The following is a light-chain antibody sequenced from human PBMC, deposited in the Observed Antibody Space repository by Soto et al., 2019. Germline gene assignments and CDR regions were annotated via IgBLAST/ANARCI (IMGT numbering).Light chain of an antibody. Sequence: DIVMTQSPATLSVSPGQRSTLSCGASQSVGSDLAWYQQKTGQAPGLLLYGASSRATGIPDRFSGSGSGTDFTLTISRLEPEDFAVYYCHQYASWTFGQGTKVDIK. V-gene: IGKV3-20*01. CDR3: HQYASWT. J-gene: IGKJ1*01. CDR1: QSVGSD. CDR2: GAS.